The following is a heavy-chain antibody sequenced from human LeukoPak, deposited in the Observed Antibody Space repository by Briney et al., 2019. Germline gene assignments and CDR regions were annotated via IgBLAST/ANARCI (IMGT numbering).Heavy chain of an antibody. J-gene: IGHJ3*02. CDR1: GGSFSGYY. CDR2: INYSGST. CDR3: ARGRPVPGGAFDI. V-gene: IGHV4-34*01. D-gene: IGHD1-26*01. Sequence: SETLSLTCAVYGGSFSGYYWSWIRQPPGKGLEWIGEINYSGSTNYNPSLKSRVTISVDTSKNQFSLKLSSVTAADTAVYYCARGRPVPGGAFDIWGQGTMVTVSS.